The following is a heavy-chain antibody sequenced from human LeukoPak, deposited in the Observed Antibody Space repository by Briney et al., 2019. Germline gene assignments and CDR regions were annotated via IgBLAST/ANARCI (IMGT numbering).Heavy chain of an antibody. CDR2: ISGSDGST. J-gene: IGHJ2*01. D-gene: IGHD3-10*01. V-gene: IGHV3-23*01. Sequence: GGSLRLSCAASGITFRSYDMSWVRQAPGKGLEWVSGISGSDGSTYYADSVKGRFTISRDNSKNTLYLQMNSLRAEDTAVYYCARDKTMVRGSQYWYFDLWGRGTLVTVSS. CDR1: GITFRSYD. CDR3: ARDKTMVRGSQYWYFDL.